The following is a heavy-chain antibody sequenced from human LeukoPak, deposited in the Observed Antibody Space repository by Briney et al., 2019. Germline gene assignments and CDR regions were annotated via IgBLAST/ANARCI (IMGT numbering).Heavy chain of an antibody. CDR1: GYSFTSYG. J-gene: IGHJ6*03. V-gene: IGHV1-18*01. Sequence: GESLKIACKGSGYSFTSYGISWVRQAPGQGLGWMGWISAYNGNTNYAQKLQGRVTMTTDTSTSTAYMELRSLRSDDTAVYYCARAVGATGDYYYYYYMDVWGKGTTVTISS. D-gene: IGHD1-26*01. CDR3: ARAVGATGDYYYYYYMDV. CDR2: ISAYNGNT.